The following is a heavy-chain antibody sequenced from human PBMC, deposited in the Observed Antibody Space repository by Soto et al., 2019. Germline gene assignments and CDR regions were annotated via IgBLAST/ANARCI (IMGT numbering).Heavy chain of an antibody. J-gene: IGHJ6*02. CDR3: ARDLSAIITIFGVVTIGPRYDGMDV. Sequence: ASVKVSCKTSGYTFTTYGISWVRQAPGQGLEWMGWISAYNGNTNYAQKLQGRVTMTTDTSTSTAYMELRSLRSDDTAVYYCARDLSAIITIFGVVTIGPRYDGMDVWGQGTTVTVSS. D-gene: IGHD3-3*01. CDR1: GYTFTTYG. CDR2: ISAYNGNT. V-gene: IGHV1-18*04.